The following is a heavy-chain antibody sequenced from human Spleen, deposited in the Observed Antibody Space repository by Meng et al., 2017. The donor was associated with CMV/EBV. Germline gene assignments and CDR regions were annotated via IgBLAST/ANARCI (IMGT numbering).Heavy chain of an antibody. V-gene: IGHV1-69*10. CDR3: ARSRGLSITPSRPPTYGMDV. CDR2: IILIPGRP. Sequence: SVKVSCKAFGYSFTSYGISWVRQAPGQGLEWMGWIILIPGRPKHAQKFQCRVTITADRSTSTAFMELTSLTSEDTAVYYCARSRGLSITPSRPPTYGMDVWGQGTTVTVSS. J-gene: IGHJ6*02. D-gene: IGHD2-15*01. CDR1: GYSFTSYG.